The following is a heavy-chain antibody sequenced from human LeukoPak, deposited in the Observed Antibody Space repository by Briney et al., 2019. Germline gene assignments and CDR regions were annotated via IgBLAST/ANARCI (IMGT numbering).Heavy chain of an antibody. CDR1: GFTFSDHY. CDR2: INWHGGSA. CDR3: AELGITMIGGV. V-gene: IGHV3-20*04. J-gene: IGHJ6*04. D-gene: IGHD3-10*02. Sequence: GGSLRLSCAASGFTFSDHYMDWVRQAPGKGLEWVSNINWHGGSANYADSVKGRFTISRDNAKNSLYLQMNSLRAEDTAVYYCAELGITMIGGVWGKGTTVTISS.